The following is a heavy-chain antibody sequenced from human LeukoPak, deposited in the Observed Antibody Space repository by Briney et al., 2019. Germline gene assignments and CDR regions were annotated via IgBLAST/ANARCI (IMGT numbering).Heavy chain of an antibody. J-gene: IGHJ4*02. Sequence: SQTLSLTCAISGDSVSSNSAAWNWIRQSPSRGLEWLGRTYYRSKWYNDYAVSVKSRITINPDTSKNQFSLQLNSVTPEDTAVYYCARARLLGDKVVPYYFDYWGQGTLVTVSS. V-gene: IGHV6-1*01. CDR3: ARARLLGDKVVPYYFDY. CDR1: GDSVSSNSAA. D-gene: IGHD3-16*01. CDR2: TYYRSKWYN.